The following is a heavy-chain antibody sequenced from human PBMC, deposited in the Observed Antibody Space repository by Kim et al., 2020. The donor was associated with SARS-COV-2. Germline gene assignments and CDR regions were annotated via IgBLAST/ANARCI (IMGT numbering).Heavy chain of an antibody. V-gene: IGHV3-74*01. CDR2: ISSDGSST. CDR3: ARGSSGSYPRAFDI. J-gene: IGHJ3*02. D-gene: IGHD1-26*01. Sequence: GGSLRLSCAGSGFTFSSYWMHWVRQAPGKGLVWVSLISSDGSSTSYADSVKGRFTISRDNAKNTVYLQMNSLRAEDTAVYYCARGSSGSYPRAFDIWGQGTMVTVSS. CDR1: GFTFSSYW.